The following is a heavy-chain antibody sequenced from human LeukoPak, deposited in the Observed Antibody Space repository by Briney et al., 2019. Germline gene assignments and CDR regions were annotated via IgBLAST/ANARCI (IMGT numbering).Heavy chain of an antibody. Sequence: GGSLRLSCAASGFTFSSYSMNWVRQAPGKGLEWVSSISSSSGYIYYADSVKGRFTISRDNAKNSLYLQMNSLRAEDTAVYYCARSHPMDVWGKGTTVTISS. CDR3: ARSHPMDV. CDR2: ISSSSGYI. J-gene: IGHJ6*03. V-gene: IGHV3-21*01. CDR1: GFTFSSYS.